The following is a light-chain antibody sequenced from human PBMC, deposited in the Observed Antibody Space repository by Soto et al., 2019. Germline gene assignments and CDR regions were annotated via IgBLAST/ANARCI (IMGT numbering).Light chain of an antibody. CDR1: SSDVGGYNY. Sequence: QSALTQPTSVSGSPGQSITISCTGTSSDVGGYNYVSWYQQHPGKAPKLMIYAVNNRPSGVSNRCSGSKSGNTASLTISGLPAEDEADYYCSSYTSSSSLVVFGGGTKLTVL. CDR2: AVN. J-gene: IGLJ2*01. V-gene: IGLV2-14*01. CDR3: SSYTSSSSLVV.